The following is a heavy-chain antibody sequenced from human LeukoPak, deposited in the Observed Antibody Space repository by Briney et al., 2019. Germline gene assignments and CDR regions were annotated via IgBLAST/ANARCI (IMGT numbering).Heavy chain of an antibody. J-gene: IGHJ4*02. D-gene: IGHD6-19*01. V-gene: IGHV3-13*01. CDR1: GFTFSSYD. CDR3: ARGSGWYGIDY. CDR2: IGTAGDT. Sequence: GGSLRLSCAASGFTFSSYDMHWVRQATGKGLEWVSAIGTAGDTYYPGSVKGRFTISRENAKNSLYLQMKSLRAGDTAVYYCARGSGWYGIDYWGQGTLVTVSS.